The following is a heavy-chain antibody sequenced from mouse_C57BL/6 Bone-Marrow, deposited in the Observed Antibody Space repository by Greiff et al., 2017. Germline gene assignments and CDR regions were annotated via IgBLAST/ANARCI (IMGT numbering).Heavy chain of an antibody. Sequence: QVQLQQPGAELVRPGTSVKLSCKASGYTFTSYWMHWVKQRPGQGLEWIGVIDPSDSYTNYNQKFKGKATLTVDTSSSTAYMQLSSLTSEDSAIYYCARACYVSSYWYFDVWGTGATVTVSS. CDR1: GYTFTSYW. D-gene: IGHD1-1*01. V-gene: IGHV1-59*01. CDR3: ARACYVSSYWYFDV. J-gene: IGHJ1*03. CDR2: IDPSDSYT.